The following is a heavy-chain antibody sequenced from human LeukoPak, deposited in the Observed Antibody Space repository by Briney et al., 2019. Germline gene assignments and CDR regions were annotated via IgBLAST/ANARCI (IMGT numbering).Heavy chain of an antibody. Sequence: PSETLSLTCSVSGGSINSTGHYWGRIRQSPEKGLDWIGSIYSNGNTYYNPSVKSRVTMSVDTSKNQFSLKLTSMTAAETAVYYCARSPTVTTGYFDYWGQGALVTVSS. CDR2: IYSNGNT. CDR3: ARSPTVTTGYFDY. D-gene: IGHD4-17*01. V-gene: IGHV4-39*07. J-gene: IGHJ4*02. CDR1: GGSINSTGHY.